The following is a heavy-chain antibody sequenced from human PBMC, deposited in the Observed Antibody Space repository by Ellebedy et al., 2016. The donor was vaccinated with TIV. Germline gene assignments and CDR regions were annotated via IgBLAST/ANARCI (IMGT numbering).Heavy chain of an antibody. CDR1: GFPFSSFS. V-gene: IGHV3-21*06. Sequence: GESLKISCVASGFPFSSFSMICVRPAPGKGLEWVASFTSDSRYISDADSVRGRLTISRDNAKSSLYLQMSSMRVEDTAMYYCARSYGARTSGPWGQGTLVTVSS. D-gene: IGHD3-16*01. CDR2: FTSDSRYI. J-gene: IGHJ5*02. CDR3: ARSYGARTSGP.